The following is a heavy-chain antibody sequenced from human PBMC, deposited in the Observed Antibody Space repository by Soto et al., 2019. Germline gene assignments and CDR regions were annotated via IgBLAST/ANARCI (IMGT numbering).Heavy chain of an antibody. CDR1: GFSLSTRGMG. J-gene: IGHJ4*02. D-gene: IGHD3-22*01. CDR3: ARMALYDSGGYYLFYFDY. CDR2: IDWDDDK. V-gene: IGHV2-70*11. Sequence: SGPTLVNPPQTLTLTCTFSGFSLSTRGMGVSWISQPPGKALEWLARIDWDDDKYYSTSLKTRLTISKDTSKNQVVLTMTNLDPVDTATYYCARMALYDSGGYYLFYFDYWGPGTLVTVSS.